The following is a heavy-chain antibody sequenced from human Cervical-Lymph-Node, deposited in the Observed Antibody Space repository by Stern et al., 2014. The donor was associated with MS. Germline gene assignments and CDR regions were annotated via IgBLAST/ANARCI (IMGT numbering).Heavy chain of an antibody. J-gene: IGHJ4*02. V-gene: IGHV4-4*02. CDR1: GDSINGSYW. CDR2: IYHSGSP. CDR3: ARDLGKVAGY. D-gene: IGHD2-15*01. Sequence: QLQLQESGPGLVKPSGTLSLTCDVSGDSINGSYWWTWVRQPPGKGLEWIGEIYHSGSPNYNPSLKSRVTIVVDKAKNQFSLKVISVTAADTAVYYCARDLGKVAGYWGQGTLVTVSS.